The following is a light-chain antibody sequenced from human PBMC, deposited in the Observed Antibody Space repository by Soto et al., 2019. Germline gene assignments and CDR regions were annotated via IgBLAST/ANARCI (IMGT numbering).Light chain of an antibody. Sequence: QSGLTHPASVSGSPGQSSTISCAGTGSYVGGYNYVSWYQQHPGKAPKLMIYEVSNRPSGVSNRFSGSKSGNTASLTISGLQAEDEADYYCSSYTSSSTLVFGTGTKVTVL. CDR3: SSYTSSSTLV. CDR1: GSYVGGYNY. CDR2: EVS. V-gene: IGLV2-14*01. J-gene: IGLJ1*01.